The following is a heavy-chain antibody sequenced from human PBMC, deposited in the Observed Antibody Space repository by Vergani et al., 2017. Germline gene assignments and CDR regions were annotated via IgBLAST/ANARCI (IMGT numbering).Heavy chain of an antibody. J-gene: IGHJ3*02. CDR2: ISYDGSNK. V-gene: IGHV3-30-3*01. Sequence: QVQLVESGGGVVQPGRSLRLSCAASGFTFSSYAMHWVRQAPGKGLEWVAVISYDGSNKYYADSVKGRFTISRDNSKNTLYLQMNSLRAEDTAVYYCAIPPVVGVXDSGPEYSFGAFDIWGQGTMVTVSS. CDR1: GFTFSSYA. D-gene: IGHD2-15*01. CDR3: AIPPVVGVXDSGPEYSFGAFDI.